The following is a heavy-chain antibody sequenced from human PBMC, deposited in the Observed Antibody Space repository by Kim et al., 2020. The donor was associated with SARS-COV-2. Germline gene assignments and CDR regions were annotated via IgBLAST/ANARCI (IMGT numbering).Heavy chain of an antibody. CDR2: ISYSGNP. CDR3: ARGKPLDY. V-gene: IGHV4-31*03. CDR1: GGSIRSGGKF. Sequence: SETLSLTCSVSGGSIRSGGKFWTWIRQHPAKGLEWIGYISYSGNPHYSPSLRSRVSISLQTSENQFSLELTSVTAADTGVDYCARGKPLDYWGPGSLVT. J-gene: IGHJ4*02.